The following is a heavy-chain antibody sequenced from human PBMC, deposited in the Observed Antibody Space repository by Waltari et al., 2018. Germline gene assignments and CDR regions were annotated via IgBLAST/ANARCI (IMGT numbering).Heavy chain of an antibody. D-gene: IGHD2-15*01. CDR1: GGSISSYY. CDR3: ARDQYCSGGSCYSGHYYYGMDV. Sequence: QVQLQESGPGLVKPSETLSLTCTVSGGSISSYYWSWIRQPPGQGLAWIGYIYYSGSTNYNPSLKSRVTISVDTSKNQFSLKLSSVTAADTAVYYCARDQYCSGGSCYSGHYYYGMDVWGQGTTVTVSS. V-gene: IGHV4-59*01. J-gene: IGHJ6*02. CDR2: IYYSGST.